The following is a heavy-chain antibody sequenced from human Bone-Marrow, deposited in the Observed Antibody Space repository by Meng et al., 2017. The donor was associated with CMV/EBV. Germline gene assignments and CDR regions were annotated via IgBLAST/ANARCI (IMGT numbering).Heavy chain of an antibody. Sequence: ASVKVSCKAAGSTFSNLYIHWVRQAPGQGLEWMGVYSPSDDRTTNAQKFQGRVTMTRDTSTSTVFMELASLKSEDMGVYYCAGLSNPGDYWGQGTLDTVSS. CDR1: GSTFSNLY. D-gene: IGHD2/OR15-2a*01. V-gene: IGHV1-46*01. J-gene: IGHJ4*02. CDR2: YSPSDDRT. CDR3: AGLSNPGDY.